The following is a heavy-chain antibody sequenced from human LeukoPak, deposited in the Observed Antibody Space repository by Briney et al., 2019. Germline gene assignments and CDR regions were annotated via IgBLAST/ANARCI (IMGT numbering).Heavy chain of an antibody. CDR2: IYYSGST. V-gene: IGHV4-59*12. D-gene: IGHD6-13*01. CDR1: GGSISSYY. CDR3: ARDLEQQLVPGHYYYYYMDV. Sequence: PSETLSLTCTVSGGSISSYYWSWIRQPPGKGLEWIGYIYYSGSTNYNPSLKSRVTMSVDTSKNQFSLKLSSVTAADTAVYYCARDLEQQLVPGHYYYYYMDVWGKGTTVTVSS. J-gene: IGHJ6*03.